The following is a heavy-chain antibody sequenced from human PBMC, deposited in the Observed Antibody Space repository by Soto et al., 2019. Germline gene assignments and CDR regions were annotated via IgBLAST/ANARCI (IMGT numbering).Heavy chain of an antibody. D-gene: IGHD1-26*01. J-gene: IGHJ4*02. V-gene: IGHV4-59*01. CDR3: ARSSPYYNYGLDY. CDR1: GGSISSYY. Sequence: SETLSLTCTVSGGSISSYYWSWIRQPPGKGLEWIGYIYYSGSTNYNPSLKSRVTISVDTSKNQFSLKLSSVTAADTAVYYCARSSPYYNYGLDYWGQGTLVTVSS. CDR2: IYYSGST.